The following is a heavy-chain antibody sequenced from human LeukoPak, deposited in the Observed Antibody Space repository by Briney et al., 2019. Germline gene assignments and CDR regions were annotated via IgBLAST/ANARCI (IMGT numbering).Heavy chain of an antibody. J-gene: IGHJ4*02. CDR2: IRYDGSNK. Sequence: GGSLRLSCAASGFTFSSYGMHWVRQAPGKGLEWVAFIRYDGSNKYYADSVKGRFTISRDNSKNTLYLQMNSLRAEDTAVYYCAKDLGDGYNYIFDYWGQGTLVTVSS. V-gene: IGHV3-30*02. D-gene: IGHD5-24*01. CDR1: GFTFSSYG. CDR3: AKDLGDGYNYIFDY.